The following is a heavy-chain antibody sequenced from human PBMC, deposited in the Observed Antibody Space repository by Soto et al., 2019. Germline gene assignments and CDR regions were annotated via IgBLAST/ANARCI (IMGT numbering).Heavy chain of an antibody. CDR3: ARESGSYSGWFDP. Sequence: GASVKVFCKASGYTFTGYYMHWVRQAPGQGLEWMGWINPNSGGTNYAQKFQGWVTMTRDTSISTAYMELSRLRSDDTAVYYCARESGSYSGWFDPWGQGTLVTVSS. D-gene: IGHD1-26*01. V-gene: IGHV1-2*04. CDR1: GYTFTGYY. J-gene: IGHJ5*02. CDR2: INPNSGGT.